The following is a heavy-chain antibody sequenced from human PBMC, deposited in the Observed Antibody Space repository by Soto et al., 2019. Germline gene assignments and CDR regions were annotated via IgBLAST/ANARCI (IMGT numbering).Heavy chain of an antibody. Sequence: SVKVSCKASGGTFSSYAISWVRQAPGQGLEWMGGIIPIFGTANYAQKFQGRVTITADESTSTAYMELSSLRSEDTAVYYCASRPMVRGVHYYYYGMDVWGQGTTVTSP. D-gene: IGHD3-10*01. CDR2: IIPIFGTA. CDR1: GGTFSSYA. V-gene: IGHV1-69*13. CDR3: ASRPMVRGVHYYYYGMDV. J-gene: IGHJ6*02.